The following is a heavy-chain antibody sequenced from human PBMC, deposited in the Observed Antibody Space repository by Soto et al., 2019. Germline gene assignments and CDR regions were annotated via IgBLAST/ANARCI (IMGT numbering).Heavy chain of an antibody. J-gene: IGHJ4*02. CDR1: RFSFSRYW. D-gene: IGHD4-17*01. V-gene: IGHV3-7*01. CDR2: INPDGSGD. Sequence: PGGSLRLSCAASRFSFSRYWMSWVRQAPGKGLEWVASINPDGSGDFYVDSMKGRFTISRDNAKNSLYLQMNSLRAEDTGVYYCASAQDYRCDYWGQGTQVTVSS. CDR3: ASAQDYRCDY.